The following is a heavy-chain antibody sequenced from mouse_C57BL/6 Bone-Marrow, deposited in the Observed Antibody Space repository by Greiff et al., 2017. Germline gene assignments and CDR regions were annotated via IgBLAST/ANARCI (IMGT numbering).Heavy chain of an antibody. J-gene: IGHJ2*01. Sequence: DVQLQQSLAELVRPGASVKLSCTASGFNIKDTYMHWVKQRPEQGLEWIGRIDPANGNTKYASKFPGKATITADTSSNTAYLQLSSLTSEDTAIYYCGTTAGSDYWGQGTTLTVAS. CDR3: GTTAGSDY. CDR1: GFNIKDTY. V-gene: IGHV14-3*01. CDR2: IDPANGNT. D-gene: IGHD1-2*01.